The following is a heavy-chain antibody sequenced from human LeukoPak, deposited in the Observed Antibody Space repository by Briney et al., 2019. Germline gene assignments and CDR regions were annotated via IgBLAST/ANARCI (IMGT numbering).Heavy chain of an antibody. J-gene: IGHJ3*02. CDR1: GGSISSYY. CDR3: ARRGISYFDI. Sequence: PSETLSLTCTVSGGSISSYYWSWIRQPPGKGLEWIGYIYYSGSTNYNPSLKSRVTISVDTSKNQFSLKLSSVTAADMAVYYCARRGISYFDIWGQGTMVTVSS. CDR2: IYYSGST. D-gene: IGHD6-13*01. V-gene: IGHV4-59*01.